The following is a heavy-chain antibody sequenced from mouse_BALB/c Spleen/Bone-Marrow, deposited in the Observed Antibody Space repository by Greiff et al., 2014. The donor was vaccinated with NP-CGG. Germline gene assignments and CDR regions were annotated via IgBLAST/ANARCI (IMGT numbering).Heavy chain of an antibody. CDR3: ARGVDDYSWFAY. CDR2: INRNGGTN. V-gene: IGHV5-6-3*01. CDR1: GFTFSSYG. J-gene: IGHJ3*01. Sequence: EVKLVESGGGLVQPGGSLKLSCTASGFTFSSYGLSWVRQTPDKRLELVATINRNGGTNSYPDSVEGRFTIPRDNAKNTLYLQMSSLKSEDTALYYCARGVDDYSWFAYWGQGTLVTVSA. D-gene: IGHD2-3*01.